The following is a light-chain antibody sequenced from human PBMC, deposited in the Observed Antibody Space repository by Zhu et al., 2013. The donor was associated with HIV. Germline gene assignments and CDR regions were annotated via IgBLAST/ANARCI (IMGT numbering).Light chain of an antibody. CDR2: GAS. Sequence: DIVLTQSPGTLSLSPGERATLSCGASQSVGSTFLAWYQQKPGQAPRLLIYGASTRATGIPDRFSGSGSGTDFTLTISRVEPEDFAVYYCQQYGWSPLTFGGGTTMEIK. J-gene: IGKJ4*01. V-gene: IGKV3-20*01. CDR1: QSVGSTF. CDR3: QQYGWSPLT.